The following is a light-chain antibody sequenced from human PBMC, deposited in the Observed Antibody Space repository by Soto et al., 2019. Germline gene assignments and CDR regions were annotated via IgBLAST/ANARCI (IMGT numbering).Light chain of an antibody. CDR3: QQYSSYPPT. CDR1: QGTGDW. Sequence: DIHMSQSPSTLSASVGGRVTITCRASQGTGDWLAWYQQKPGKAPKLLIYKTSTLEGGVPSRFSGSGSETEFTLTISSLQPDDFATYYCQQYSSYPPTFGGGTKVDIK. V-gene: IGKV1-5*03. CDR2: KTS. J-gene: IGKJ4*01.